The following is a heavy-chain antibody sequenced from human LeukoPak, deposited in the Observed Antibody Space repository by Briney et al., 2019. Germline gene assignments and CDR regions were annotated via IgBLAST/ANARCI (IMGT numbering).Heavy chain of an antibody. Sequence: GGSLRLSCAASGFTFSSYGMHWVRQAPGKGLEWVAFIRYDGSIKYYADSVKGRFTISRDNSKNTLYLQMNSLRAEDTAVYYCAKPPIVGATTWYAFDIWGQGTMVTVSS. CDR3: AKPPIVGATTWYAFDI. CDR2: IRYDGSIK. V-gene: IGHV3-30*02. CDR1: GFTFSSYG. D-gene: IGHD1-26*01. J-gene: IGHJ3*02.